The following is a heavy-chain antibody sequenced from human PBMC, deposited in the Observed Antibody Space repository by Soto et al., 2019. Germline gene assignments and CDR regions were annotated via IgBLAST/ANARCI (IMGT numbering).Heavy chain of an antibody. CDR3: AKGQHCSTTSCYFYYYGMDV. J-gene: IGHJ6*02. V-gene: IGHV3-30*18. D-gene: IGHD2-2*01. Sequence: GGSLRLSCAASGLTFSSYGMHWVRQAPGKGLEWVAHISYDGSNEHYVDSVKGRFTISRDNSKNTLYLQMNSLRAEDTAVYYCAKGQHCSTTSCYFYYYGMDVWGQGTTVTVSS. CDR1: GLTFSSYG. CDR2: ISYDGSNE.